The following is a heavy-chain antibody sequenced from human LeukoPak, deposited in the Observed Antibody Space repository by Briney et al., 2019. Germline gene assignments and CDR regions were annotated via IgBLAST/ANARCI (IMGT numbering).Heavy chain of an antibody. CDR3: ASLYGSGPNWFDP. J-gene: IGHJ5*02. CDR1: GFTFSSYT. V-gene: IGHV3-48*01. Sequence: PGGSLRLSCAASGFTFSSYTMHWVRQAPGKGLEWVSYISSSSATIYYADSVKGRFTISRDNAKNSLHLQMNSLRAEDTAVYYCASLYGSGPNWFDPWGQGTLVTVSS. CDR2: ISSSSATI. D-gene: IGHD3-10*01.